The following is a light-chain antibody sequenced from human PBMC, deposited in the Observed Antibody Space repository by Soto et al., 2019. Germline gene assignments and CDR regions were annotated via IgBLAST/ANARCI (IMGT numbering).Light chain of an antibody. CDR2: KAS. V-gene: IGKV1-5*03. J-gene: IGKJ1*01. CDR3: QHYNSYSEA. Sequence: DIQLTQSPSTLSGSVGDRVTITCRASQTISSWLAWYQQKPGKAPKLLIYKASTLKSGVPSRFSGSGSGTEFTLTISSLQPDDFATYYCQHYNSYSEAFGQVTMVDIK. CDR1: QTISSW.